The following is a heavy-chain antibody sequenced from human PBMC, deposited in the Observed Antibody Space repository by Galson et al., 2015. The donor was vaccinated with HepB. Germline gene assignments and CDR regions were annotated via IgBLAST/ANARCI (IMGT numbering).Heavy chain of an antibody. D-gene: IGHD6-13*01. J-gene: IGHJ4*02. CDR2: IKQDGSEK. Sequence: SLRLSCAASGFTFTTYLMGWVRQAPGKGLEWVANIKQDGSEKYYVDSVKGRFTISRDNAKNSLYLHMESLRAEDTAVYYCARVGSSWYSYFDYWGQGTPVTVSS. CDR3: ARVGSSWYSYFDY. CDR1: GFTFTTYL. V-gene: IGHV3-7*01.